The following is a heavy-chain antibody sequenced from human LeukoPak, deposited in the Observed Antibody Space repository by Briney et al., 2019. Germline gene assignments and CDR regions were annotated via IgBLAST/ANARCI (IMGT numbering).Heavy chain of an antibody. CDR3: AREGPRGNSQFDY. CDR1: GFTFSSYG. D-gene: IGHD2/OR15-2a*01. V-gene: IGHV3-33*01. CDR2: IWYDGSNK. J-gene: IGHJ4*02. Sequence: AGGSLRLSCAASGFTFSSYGRHWVRQAPGKGLEWVALIWYDGSNKYYADSVKGRLTISRDNSKNTLYLQMNSLRAEDTAVYYCAREGPRGNSQFDYWGQGTLVTVSS.